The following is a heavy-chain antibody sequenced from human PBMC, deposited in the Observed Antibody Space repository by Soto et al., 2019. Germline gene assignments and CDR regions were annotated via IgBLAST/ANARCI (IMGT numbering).Heavy chain of an antibody. J-gene: IGHJ6*02. Sequence: QVQLVQSGAEVKKPGASVKVSCKPSGYTFTTFAITWVRQAPGQGLEWMGWIISYNGDTNYARKLQGRVTMTTDTSTSTAYMELRSLKSDDTAIYYCAILNGMDVWGQGTTVTVSS. V-gene: IGHV1-18*01. CDR2: IISYNGDT. CDR1: GYTFTTFA. CDR3: AILNGMDV.